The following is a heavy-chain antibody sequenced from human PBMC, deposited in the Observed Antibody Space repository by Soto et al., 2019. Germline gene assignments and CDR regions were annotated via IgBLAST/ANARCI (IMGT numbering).Heavy chain of an antibody. J-gene: IGHJ4*02. CDR2: TSWNSGSI. D-gene: IGHD3-16*02. Sequence: EVQLVESGGGLVQPGRSLRLSCAASGFTFDDYAMHWVRQAPGKGLEWVSGTSWNSGSIGYADSVKGRFTISRDNAKNSLYLQMNSLRAEDTALYYCAKDSVPRVTFGGVIGSFDYWGQGTLVTVSS. CDR3: AKDSVPRVTFGGVIGSFDY. CDR1: GFTFDDYA. V-gene: IGHV3-9*01.